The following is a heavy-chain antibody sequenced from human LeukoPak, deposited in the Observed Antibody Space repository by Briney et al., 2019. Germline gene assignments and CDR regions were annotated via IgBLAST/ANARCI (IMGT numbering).Heavy chain of an antibody. CDR1: GFTFNNYA. CDR2: ITGSGTFT. J-gene: IGHJ4*02. V-gene: IGHV3-23*01. Sequence: GGSLRLSCATTGFTFNNYAMSWVRQAPGKGLEWVSLITGSGTFTHYADSVKGRFTLSRDNGKNTLYLQMNSLRADDTAVYYCAKDRRGSGSYYDVWGQGTLVTVSS. D-gene: IGHD3-10*01. CDR3: AKDRRGSGSYYDV.